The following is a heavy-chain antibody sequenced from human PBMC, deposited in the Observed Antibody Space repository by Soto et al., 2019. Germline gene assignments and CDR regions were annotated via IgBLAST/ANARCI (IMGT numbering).Heavy chain of an antibody. CDR1: GYTFTDYN. D-gene: IGHD6-19*01. V-gene: IGHV1-2*02. CDR2: INPNSGAT. CDR3: ARVRVASGWYNSPDY. J-gene: IGHJ4*02. Sequence: QVQLVQSGAEVKKPGASVKVSCKASGYTFTDYNMHWVRQAPGQGLEWMGWINPNSGATDFAQKSQGRVTMTRDTSISTAYMELSRLRSDATAMYYCARVRVASGWYNSPDYWGQGTLVTVSS.